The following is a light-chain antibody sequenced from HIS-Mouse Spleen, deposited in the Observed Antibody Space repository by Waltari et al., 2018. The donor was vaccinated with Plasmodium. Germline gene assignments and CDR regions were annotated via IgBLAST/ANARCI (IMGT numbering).Light chain of an antibody. CDR2: KAS. CDR3: QQYNSYSWT. CDR1: KSISSW. V-gene: IGKV1-5*03. Sequence: DIQMTQSPSTLAASVGDRVTITCRASKSISSWLAWYQQKPGKAPKLLIYKASSLESGVPSRFSGSGSGTEFPLTISSLQPDDFATYYCQQYNSYSWTFGQGTKVEIK. J-gene: IGKJ1*01.